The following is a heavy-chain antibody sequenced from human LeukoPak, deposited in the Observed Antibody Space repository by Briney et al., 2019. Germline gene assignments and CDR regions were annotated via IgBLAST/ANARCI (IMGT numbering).Heavy chain of an antibody. CDR2: IRYDGSNK. J-gene: IGHJ6*03. Sequence: GGSLRLSCAAFGFTFSSYGMHWVRQAPGKGLEWVAFIRYDGSNKYYADSVKGRFTISRDNSKNTLYLQMNSLRAEDTAVYYCAKLVRQHYYYYYYMDVWGKGTTVTVSS. CDR3: AKLVRQHYYYYYYMDV. D-gene: IGHD4/OR15-4a*01. V-gene: IGHV3-30*02. CDR1: GFTFSSYG.